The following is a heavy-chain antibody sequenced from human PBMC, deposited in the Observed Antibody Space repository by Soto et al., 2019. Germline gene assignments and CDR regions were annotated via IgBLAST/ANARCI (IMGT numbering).Heavy chain of an antibody. CDR1: GLTLRNYW. J-gene: IGHJ3*02. CDR3: VRELVLRLKSAFDM. CDR2: IKEVGSDR. Sequence: EVQLVESGGGLVQPGESLRLSCAASGLTLRNYWMSWVRQAPGKGLEWVANIKEVGSDRSYGESVKGRFTISRDNAKNSLYLQMSSLRDEDTAIYYCVRELVLRLKSAFDMWGQGTLVTVSS. D-gene: IGHD1-26*01. V-gene: IGHV3-7*04.